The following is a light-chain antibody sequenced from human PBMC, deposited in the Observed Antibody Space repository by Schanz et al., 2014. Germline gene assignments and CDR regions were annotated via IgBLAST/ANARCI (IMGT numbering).Light chain of an antibody. V-gene: IGLV2-14*02. CDR2: DVN. CDR3: SSYRRTATVAV. J-gene: IGLJ1*01. CDR1: TNYGGSYNL. Sequence: QSALTQPASVSGSPGQSITISCTATTNYGGSYNLVSWYQQSPGKAPKLMIYDVNNRPSGVSHRFSGSKSGNTASLTISGLQAEDEADYYCSSYRRTATVAVFGTGTKVTV.